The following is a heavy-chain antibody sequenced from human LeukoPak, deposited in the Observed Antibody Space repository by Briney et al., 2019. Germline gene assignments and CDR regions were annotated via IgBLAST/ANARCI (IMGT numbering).Heavy chain of an antibody. CDR1: GFPFSTFW. CDR2: IKGDGSEK. CDR3: VQAGQFDF. Sequence: GGSLRLSCVASGFPFSTFWMTWGRQAPGKGLEWVANIKGDGSEKTYVDYVKGRFTNSRDNAEKAIYLEMNSPTADDTALYYCVQAGQFDFWGQGALVTVSS. V-gene: IGHV3-7*03. J-gene: IGHJ4*02.